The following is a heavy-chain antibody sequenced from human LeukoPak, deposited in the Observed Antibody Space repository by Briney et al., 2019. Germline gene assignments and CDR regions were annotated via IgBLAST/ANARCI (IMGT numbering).Heavy chain of an antibody. D-gene: IGHD6-13*01. V-gene: IGHV4-59*01. CDR2: IYYSGST. Sequence: SETLSLTCTVSGGSIRTYYWSWIRQPPGKGLEWIGFIYYSGSTKYNPSLKSRVTISVDTSKNQFSLKLSSVTAADTAVYYCAFLIAAAGDYYFDYWGQGTLVTVSS. CDR1: GGSIRTYY. J-gene: IGHJ4*02. CDR3: AFLIAAAGDYYFDY.